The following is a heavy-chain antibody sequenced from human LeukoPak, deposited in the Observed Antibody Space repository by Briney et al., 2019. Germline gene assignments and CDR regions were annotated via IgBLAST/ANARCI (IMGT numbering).Heavy chain of an antibody. CDR3: ARDPKSDYDIWSGSGMDV. D-gene: IGHD3-3*01. CDR2: VWYDGGNK. CDR1: GFTFSSYG. V-gene: IGHV3-33*01. Sequence: HPGGSLRLSCAASGFTFSSYGMHWVRQAPGKGLEWVAIVWYDGGNKYYADSVKGRFTISRDNSKNTLYLQMNSLRAEDTAVYYCARDPKSDYDIWSGSGMDVWGQGTTVTVSS. J-gene: IGHJ6*02.